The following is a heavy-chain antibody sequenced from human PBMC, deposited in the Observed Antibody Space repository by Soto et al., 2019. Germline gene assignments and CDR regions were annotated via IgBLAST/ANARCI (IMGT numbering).Heavy chain of an antibody. Sequence: PGGSLRLSCAASGFTFSSYSMNWVRQAPGKGLEWVSSISSSSSYIYYADSVKGRFTISRDNAKNSLYLQMNSLRAEDTAVYYCAREERVAVYNWFDPWGQGTLVTVSS. CDR3: AREERVAVYNWFDP. CDR2: ISSSSSYI. D-gene: IGHD6-19*01. J-gene: IGHJ5*02. CDR1: GFTFSSYS. V-gene: IGHV3-21*01.